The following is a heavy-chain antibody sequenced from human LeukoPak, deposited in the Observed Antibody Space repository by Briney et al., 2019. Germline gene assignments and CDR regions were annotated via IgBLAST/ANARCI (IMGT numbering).Heavy chain of an antibody. CDR1: GGTFSSYA. Sequence: ASVKVSCKASGGTFSSYAISWVRQAPGQGLEWMGGIIPIFGTANYAQKFQGRVTITTDESTSTAYMELSSLRSEDTAVYYCARCPRGLDCSSTSCYTGFGWFDPWGQGTLVTVSS. J-gene: IGHJ5*02. CDR3: ARCPRGLDCSSTSCYTGFGWFDP. CDR2: IIPIFGTA. D-gene: IGHD2-2*02. V-gene: IGHV1-69*05.